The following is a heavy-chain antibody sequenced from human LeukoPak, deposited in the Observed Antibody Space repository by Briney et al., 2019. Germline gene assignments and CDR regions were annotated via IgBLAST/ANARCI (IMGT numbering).Heavy chain of an antibody. CDR2: IYASGRT. J-gene: IGHJ4*02. CDR3: AREGNRGFVVVMATTRAYFDY. D-gene: IGHD2-21*01. Sequence: SQTLSLTCTVSGGSISSGGYSWTWIRQPAGKGLEWIGRIYASGRTNYNPSLKSRVTISVDKSQNQFSLNLNSVTAADTAVYYCAREGNRGFVVVMATTRAYFDYWGQGTPVTVSS. CDR1: GGSISSGGYS. V-gene: IGHV4-61*02.